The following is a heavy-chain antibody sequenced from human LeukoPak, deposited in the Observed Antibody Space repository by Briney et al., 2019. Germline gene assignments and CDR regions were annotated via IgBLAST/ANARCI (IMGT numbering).Heavy chain of an antibody. V-gene: IGHV5-51*01. Sequence: GESLKISCKGSGYSFTSYWIGWVRQMPGKGLEWMGIIYPGDSDTRYSPSFQGQVTISADKSISTAYLQWSSLKASDTATYYCASTYYYDSSGYSRFDYWGQGTLVTVSS. CDR3: ASTYYYDSSGYSRFDY. J-gene: IGHJ4*02. CDR2: IYPGDSDT. CDR1: GYSFTSYW. D-gene: IGHD3-22*01.